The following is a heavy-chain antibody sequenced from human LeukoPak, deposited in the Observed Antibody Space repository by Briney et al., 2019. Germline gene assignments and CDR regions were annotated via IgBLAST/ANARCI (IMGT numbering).Heavy chain of an antibody. J-gene: IGHJ4*02. V-gene: IGHV1-46*01. CDR1: GYTFTNYY. CDR3: AREESGGYFDY. D-gene: IGHD1-1*01. CDR2: INPTGTGT. Sequence: ASVKVSCKASGYTFTNYYMHWVRQAPGQGLEWMGLINPTGTGTNYAQKFRGRVTLTRDTSTTTVYMELSSLRSEDTAVYYCAREESGGYFDYWGQGIPVTVSS.